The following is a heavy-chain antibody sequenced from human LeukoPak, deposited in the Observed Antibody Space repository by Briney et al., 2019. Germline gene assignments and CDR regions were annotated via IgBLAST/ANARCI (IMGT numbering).Heavy chain of an antibody. CDR3: AKEVKLRGAPYGTVDY. D-gene: IGHD3-10*01. Sequence: GTSLRLSCTASGFIFSDYAMHWVRQAPGKGLEWVAVMSADGINTFYAASVRGRFTISRDTSKNTLYLQMNSLRVDDTAVYYCAKEVKLRGAPYGTVDYWGQGTLVTVSS. V-gene: IGHV3-30-3*01. CDR2: MSADGINT. J-gene: IGHJ4*02. CDR1: GFIFSDYA.